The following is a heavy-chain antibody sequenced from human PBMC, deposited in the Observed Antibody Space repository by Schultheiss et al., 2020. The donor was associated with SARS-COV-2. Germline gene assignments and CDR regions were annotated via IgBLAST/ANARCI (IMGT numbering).Heavy chain of an antibody. CDR1: GFRFSSCG. Sequence: GGSLRLSYAVSGFRFSSCGMHWVRQALGKGLEWVAVISYDGSNKYYADSVKGRFTISRDNSKNTLYLQMNSLRTEDTAIYYCAKDLDSRGDYYYALDVWGQGTTVTVSS. D-gene: IGHD3/OR15-3a*01. J-gene: IGHJ6*02. V-gene: IGHV3-30*18. CDR3: AKDLDSRGDYYYALDV. CDR2: ISYDGSNK.